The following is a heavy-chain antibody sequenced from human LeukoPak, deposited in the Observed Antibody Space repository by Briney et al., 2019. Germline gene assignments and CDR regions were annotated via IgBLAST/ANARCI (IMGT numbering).Heavy chain of an antibody. Sequence: ASVKVSCKASGYTFTGYYTHWVRQAPGQGLEWMGRINPNSGGTNYAQKFQGRVTMTRDTSISTAYMELSGLRSEDTAVYYCAYDYVWGSYRFHYYYYGMDVWGQGTTVTVSS. CDR1: GYTFTGYY. CDR2: INPNSGGT. D-gene: IGHD3-16*02. CDR3: AYDYVWGSYRFHYYYYGMDV. J-gene: IGHJ6*02. V-gene: IGHV1-2*06.